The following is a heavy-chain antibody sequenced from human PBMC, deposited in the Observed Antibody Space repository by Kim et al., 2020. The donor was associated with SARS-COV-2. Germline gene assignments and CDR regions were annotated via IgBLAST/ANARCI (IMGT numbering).Heavy chain of an antibody. V-gene: IGHV1-18*01. CDR1: GYTFSNYG. J-gene: IGHJ4*02. Sequence: ASVKVSCKASGYTFSNYGISWVRLAPGQGLEWMGWSSGYNGATKYAQKFQGRVTMTTDTSADTAYMELRSLRSDDTALYYCARAHYSTNSPFFYWGQGTLVTVSS. CDR3: ARAHYSTNSPFFY. D-gene: IGHD2-8*01. CDR2: SSGYNGAT.